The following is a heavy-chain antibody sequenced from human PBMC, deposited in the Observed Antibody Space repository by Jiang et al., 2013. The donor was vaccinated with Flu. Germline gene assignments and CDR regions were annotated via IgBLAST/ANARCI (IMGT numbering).Heavy chain of an antibody. J-gene: IGHJ6*02. Sequence: KASGDTLTGYYVHWVRQAPGQGLEWMGWINPDSGGKVYAQKFQDRVTMTRDTSISTAYMELTRLKSDDTAVYYCARDQHKYRSNWDGYHFYYGMDVWGQGTTVTVSS. D-gene: IGHD6-13*01. V-gene: IGHV1-2*02. CDR2: INPDSGGK. CDR1: GDTLTGYY. CDR3: ARDQHKYRSNWDGYHFYYGMDV.